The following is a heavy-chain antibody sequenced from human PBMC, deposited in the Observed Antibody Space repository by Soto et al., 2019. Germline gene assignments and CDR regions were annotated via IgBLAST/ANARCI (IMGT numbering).Heavy chain of an antibody. Sequence: GGSLRLSCAASGFTFSSYGMHWVRQAPGKGLEWVAVIWYDGSNKYYADSVKGRFTISRDNSKNTLYLQMNSLRAEDTAVYYCARDTTAAVAGTFDYWGQGTLVTVSS. CDR1: GFTFSSYG. D-gene: IGHD6-19*01. CDR3: ARDTTAAVAGTFDY. V-gene: IGHV3-33*01. CDR2: IWYDGSNK. J-gene: IGHJ4*02.